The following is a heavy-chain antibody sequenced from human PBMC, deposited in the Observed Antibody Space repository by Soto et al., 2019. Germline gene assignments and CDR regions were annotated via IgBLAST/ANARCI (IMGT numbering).Heavy chain of an antibody. V-gene: IGHV3-23*01. J-gene: IGHJ4*02. CDR1: GFPFGENA. Sequence: GGSLRLSCAASGFPFGENAMSWVRQAPGKGLEWVSGISDSGATTYYADSVRGRFTISRDNSKNTLYLQMKSLRAEDSASYYCAKEDTSSGSLDHWGQGALVTVSS. CDR3: AKEDTSSGSLDH. CDR2: ISDSGATT. D-gene: IGHD6-19*01.